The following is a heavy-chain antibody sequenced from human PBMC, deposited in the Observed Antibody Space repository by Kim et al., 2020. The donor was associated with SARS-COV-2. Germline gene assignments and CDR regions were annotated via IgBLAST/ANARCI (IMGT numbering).Heavy chain of an antibody. CDR1: GFTFSSYG. D-gene: IGHD3-10*01. CDR3: AKESGSGSFYAWTYYYYGMVV. CDR2: ITYDGSNK. V-gene: IGHV3-30*18. Sequence: GGSLRLSCAASGFTFSSYGMHWVRQAPGKGLEWVAVITYDGSNKYYADSVKGRFTISRDNSKNTLYLQMNSLRAEDTAVYYCAKESGSGSFYAWTYYYYGMVVWGEETTVTVSS. J-gene: IGHJ6*04.